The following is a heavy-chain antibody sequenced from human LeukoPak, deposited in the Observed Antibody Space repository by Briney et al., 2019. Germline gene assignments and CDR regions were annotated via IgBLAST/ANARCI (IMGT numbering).Heavy chain of an antibody. V-gene: IGHV3-23*01. D-gene: IGHD3-3*01. Sequence: VGSLRLSCAASGFTFSSYAMSWVRQAPGKGLEWVSAIGGSGGSTYYADSVKGRLTSSRDNSKNTLYLQMNSLRAEDTAVYYCAKDGVGSAFDIWGQGTMVSVSS. J-gene: IGHJ3*02. CDR1: GFTFSSYA. CDR2: IGGSGGST. CDR3: AKDGVGSAFDI.